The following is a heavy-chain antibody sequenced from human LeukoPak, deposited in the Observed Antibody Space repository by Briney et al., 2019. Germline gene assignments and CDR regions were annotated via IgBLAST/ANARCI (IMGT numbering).Heavy chain of an antibody. CDR1: GFTVSSNY. Sequence: PGGSLRLSCAASGFTVSSNYMSWVRQAPGKGLEGVSVIYSGGSKYYADSVKGRFTISRDNSENTLYLQMSSLRAEDTAIYYCVRDFSCSGGSCPLFDSWGQGPLVSVSS. D-gene: IGHD2-15*01. V-gene: IGHV3-53*01. J-gene: IGHJ4*02. CDR2: IYSGGSK. CDR3: VRDFSCSGGSCPLFDS.